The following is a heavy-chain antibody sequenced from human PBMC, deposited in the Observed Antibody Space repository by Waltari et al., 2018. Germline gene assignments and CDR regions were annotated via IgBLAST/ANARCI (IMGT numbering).Heavy chain of an antibody. CDR1: GYSFTSYW. D-gene: IGHD6-19*01. Sequence: EVQLVQSGAEVKKHGESLKISCKGSGYSFTSYWIGWGRQMPGKGLEWMGIIYPVDSDTIYGPSFQGQVTFSADKSSSTAYLQWSSLKASDTAMYYCAGQFGDGGWYVIDYWGQGTLVTVSS. J-gene: IGHJ4*02. CDR3: AGQFGDGGWYVIDY. CDR2: IYPVDSDT. V-gene: IGHV5-51*01.